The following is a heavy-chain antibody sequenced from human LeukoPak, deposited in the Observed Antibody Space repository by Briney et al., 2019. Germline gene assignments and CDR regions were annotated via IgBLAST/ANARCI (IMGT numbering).Heavy chain of an antibody. V-gene: IGHV4-4*07. J-gene: IGHJ4*02. CDR3: ARQSGGPYVFFDD. CDR2: ISISGST. CDR1: AVSITSYY. Sequence: SETLSLTCTGYAVSITSYYWSWLRPPAGQGWEWIGRISISGSTNFSPSIKSRVTISIDGSKSQFSLKLITMTAADAAVYYCARQSGGPYVFFDDWGPGTLVTVSS. D-gene: IGHD2-15*01.